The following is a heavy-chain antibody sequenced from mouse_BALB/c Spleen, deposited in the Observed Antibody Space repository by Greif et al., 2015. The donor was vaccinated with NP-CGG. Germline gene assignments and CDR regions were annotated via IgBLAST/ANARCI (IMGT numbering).Heavy chain of an antibody. CDR3: ARQISDY. CDR2: ISSGGSYT. J-gene: IGHJ4*01. Sequence: EVQGVESGGDLVKPGGSLKLSCAASGFTFSSYGMSWVRQTPDKRLEWVATISSGGSYTYYPDSVKGRFTISRDNAKNTLYLQMSSLKSEDTAMYYCARQISDYWGQGTSVTVSS. V-gene: IGHV5-6*01. CDR1: GFTFSSYG.